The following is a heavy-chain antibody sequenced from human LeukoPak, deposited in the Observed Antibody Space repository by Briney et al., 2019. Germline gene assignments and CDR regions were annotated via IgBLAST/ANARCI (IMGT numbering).Heavy chain of an antibody. CDR2: IRYDGSNK. V-gene: IGHV3-30*02. CDR3: ANYLDGYSYGSFDY. D-gene: IGHD5-18*01. Sequence: ESGGTLRLSCAASGFTFSSYGMHWVRQAPGKGLEWVAFIRYDGSNKYYADSVKGRFTISRDNSKNTLYLQMNSLRAEDTAVYYCANYLDGYSYGSFDYWGQGTLVTVSS. CDR1: GFTFSSYG. J-gene: IGHJ4*02.